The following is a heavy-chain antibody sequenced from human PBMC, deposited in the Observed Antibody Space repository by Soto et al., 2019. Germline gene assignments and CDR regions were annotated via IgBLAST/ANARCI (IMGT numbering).Heavy chain of an antibody. CDR2: IITMFGTA. CDR1: GGTFSTYA. CDR3: ASGIQLWLRRINNGYSG. J-gene: IGHJ4*02. Sequence: QVQLVQSGAEVKKPESSVKVSCKAPGGTFSTYAISCVRQAPGQGLEWMGGIITMFGTANYAQRFQDRVTITADESTKTVYMELSSLRSEDTAVYFCASGIQLWLRRINNGYSGWGQGTLVTVSS. D-gene: IGHD5-18*01. V-gene: IGHV1-69*12.